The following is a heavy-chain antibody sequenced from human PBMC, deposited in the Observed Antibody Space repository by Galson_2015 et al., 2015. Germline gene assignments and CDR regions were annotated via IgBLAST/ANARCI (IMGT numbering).Heavy chain of an antibody. CDR2: ISYDGSNK. Sequence: SLRLSCAASGFTFSSYAMHWVRQAPGKGLEWVAVISYDGSNKYYADPVKGRFTISRDNSKNTLYLQMNSLRAEDTAVYYCARDFFSAGAGFMEGFDLDYWGQGTLVTVSS. D-gene: IGHD3-3*01. J-gene: IGHJ4*02. V-gene: IGHV3-30-3*01. CDR1: GFTFSSYA. CDR3: ARDFFSAGAGFMEGFDLDY.